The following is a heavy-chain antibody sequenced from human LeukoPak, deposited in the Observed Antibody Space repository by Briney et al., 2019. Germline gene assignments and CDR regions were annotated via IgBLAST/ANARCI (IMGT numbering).Heavy chain of an antibody. CDR3: AREGMELWLD. D-gene: IGHD5-18*01. V-gene: IGHV3-23*01. CDR1: GLAFSSYA. J-gene: IGHJ4*02. Sequence: PGGSLRLSCAASGLAFSSYAMTWVRQAPGKGLEWVSVISSRGDGTHYADSVKGRVSISRDNSKNTMYLQMNSLRAEDTAVYYCAREGMELWLDWGQGTLVTVSS. CDR2: ISSRGDGT.